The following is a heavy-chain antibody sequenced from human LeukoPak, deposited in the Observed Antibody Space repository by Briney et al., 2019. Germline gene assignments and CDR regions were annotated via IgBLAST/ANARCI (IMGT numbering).Heavy chain of an antibody. J-gene: IGHJ3*01. CDR1: GFTFDDYA. CDR2: ISGDGGST. Sequence: PGGSLRLSCAASGFTFDDYAMHWVRQAPGKGLEWVSLISGDGGSTYYADSVKGRFTISRDNSKNTLSLQMNSLRVEDTAMYFCAKDIQLSTWGLGTMVTVSS. D-gene: IGHD5-24*01. CDR3: AKDIQLST. V-gene: IGHV3-43*02.